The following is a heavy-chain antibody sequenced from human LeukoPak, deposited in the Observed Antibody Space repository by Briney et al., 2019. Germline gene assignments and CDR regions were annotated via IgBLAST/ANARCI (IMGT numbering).Heavy chain of an antibody. D-gene: IGHD3-10*01. V-gene: IGHV1-2*02. J-gene: IGHJ4*02. CDR2: INPNSGGT. CDR1: GYTFTGYY. CDR3: ARGSSRRITMVRGVANFDY. Sequence: ASVKVSCKASGYTFTGYYMHWVRQAPGQGLEWMGWINPNSGGTKYAQKFQGRVTMTRDTSISTAYMELSRLRSDDTAVYYCARGSSRRITMVRGVANFDYWGQGTLVTVSS.